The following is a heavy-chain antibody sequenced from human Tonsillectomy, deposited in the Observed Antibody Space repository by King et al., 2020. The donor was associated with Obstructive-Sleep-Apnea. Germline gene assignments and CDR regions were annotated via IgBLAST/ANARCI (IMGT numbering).Heavy chain of an antibody. V-gene: IGHV5-51*01. Sequence: VQLVESGAEVKKPGESLKISCKGSGYSFTSYWIGWVRQMPGKGLEWMGIIYPGDSDTRYSPSFQGQVTISADKSISTAYLQWSSLRASDTAMYYCARPRGELEPAAAFDIWGQGTMVTVSS. J-gene: IGHJ3*02. CDR3: ARPRGELEPAAAFDI. D-gene: IGHD1-1*01. CDR1: GYSFTSYW. CDR2: IYPGDSDT.